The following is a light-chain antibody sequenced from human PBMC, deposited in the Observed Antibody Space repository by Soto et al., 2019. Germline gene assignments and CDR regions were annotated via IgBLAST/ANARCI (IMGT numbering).Light chain of an antibody. CDR1: SSNIGSNT. Sequence: QSVLTQPPSASGTPGQRVTISCSGSSSNIGSNTVNWYQQLPGTAPKLPIYSNNQRPSGVPDRFSGSKSGTSASLAISGLQSEDEAHYYCAAWDDSLSGVVFGGGTKVTVL. CDR3: AAWDDSLSGVV. J-gene: IGLJ2*01. V-gene: IGLV1-44*01. CDR2: SNN.